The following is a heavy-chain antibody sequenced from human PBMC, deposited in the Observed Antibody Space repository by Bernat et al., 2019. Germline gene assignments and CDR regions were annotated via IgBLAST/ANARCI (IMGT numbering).Heavy chain of an antibody. Sequence: QVQLQQWGAGLLKPSETLSLTCAVYGGSFSGYYWSWIRQPPGKGLEWIGEINHSGSTNYNPSLKSRVTISVDTSKNQFSLKLSSVTAADTAVYYCARGLASSMVRGVNLRRGYYFDYWGQGTLVTVSS. D-gene: IGHD3-10*01. J-gene: IGHJ4*02. CDR1: GGSFSGYY. CDR3: ARGLASSMVRGVNLRRGYYFDY. CDR2: INHSGST. V-gene: IGHV4-34*01.